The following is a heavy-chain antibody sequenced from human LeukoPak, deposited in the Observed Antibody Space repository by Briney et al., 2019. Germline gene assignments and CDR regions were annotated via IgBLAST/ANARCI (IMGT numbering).Heavy chain of an antibody. D-gene: IGHD3-22*01. Sequence: ASVKVSCKASGYTFTGYYMHWVRQAPGQGLEWMGRINPNSGGTNYAQKFQGRVTMTRDTSISTAYMELSRLRSDDTAVYYCARDPLSNYYDSSGYYSFDYWGQGTLVTVSS. CDR1: GYTFTGYY. CDR2: INPNSGGT. J-gene: IGHJ4*02. CDR3: ARDPLSNYYDSSGYYSFDY. V-gene: IGHV1-2*06.